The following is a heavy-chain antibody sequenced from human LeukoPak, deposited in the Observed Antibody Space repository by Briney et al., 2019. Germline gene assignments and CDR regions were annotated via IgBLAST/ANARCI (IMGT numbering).Heavy chain of an antibody. CDR3: ARAVVVPAAIGRGYYFDY. CDR1: GYTFTGCY. D-gene: IGHD2-2*02. CDR2: INPNSGGT. J-gene: IGHJ4*02. V-gene: IGHV1-2*02. Sequence: ASVKVSCKASGYTFTGCYMHWVRQAPGQGLEWMGWINPNSGGTNYAQKFQGRVTMTRDTSISTAYMELSRLRSDDTAVYYCARAVVVPAAIGRGYYFDYWGQGTLVTVSS.